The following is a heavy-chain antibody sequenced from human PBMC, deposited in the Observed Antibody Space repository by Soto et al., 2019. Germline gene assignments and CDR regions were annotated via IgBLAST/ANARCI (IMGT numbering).Heavy chain of an antibody. CDR1: GFPFTSYG. D-gene: IGHD3-10*01. V-gene: IGHV3-30*03. J-gene: IGHJ4*02. CDR2: ISYDGSDK. CDR3: VRGQYYFDY. Sequence: QVQLVESGGGVVQPGRSLRLSCAASGFPFTSYGMHWVREGPDKGLEWVAIISYDGSDKYYPDSVKGRFTISRDNSKNTLYLQMNSLRPEDTPLYYCVRGQYYFDYRGQGTLVIVSS.